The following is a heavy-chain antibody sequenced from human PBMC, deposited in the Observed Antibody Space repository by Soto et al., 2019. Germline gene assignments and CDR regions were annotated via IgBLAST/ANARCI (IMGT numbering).Heavy chain of an antibody. J-gene: IGHJ5*02. Sequence: ASVKVSCKASGYTFTSYGISWVRQAPGQGLEWMGWISAYNGNTNYAQKLQGRVTMTTDTSTSTACMELRSLRSDETAVDYWARAPRVKTPSTTGFDPWGQETLLPVPS. CDR1: GYTFTSYG. V-gene: IGHV1-18*01. CDR2: ISAYNGNT. CDR3: ARAPRVKTPSTTGFDP. D-gene: IGHD4-17*01.